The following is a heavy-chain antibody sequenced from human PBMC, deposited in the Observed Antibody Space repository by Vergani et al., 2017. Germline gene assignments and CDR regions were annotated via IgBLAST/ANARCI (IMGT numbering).Heavy chain of an antibody. CDR3: ARDPPSPDGYNLSPPYAFDI. CDR1: GYTFTSYY. Sequence: QVQLVQSGAEVKKPGASVKVSCKASGYTFTSYYMHWVRQAPGQGLEWMGIINPSGGSTSYAQKFQGRVTMTRDTSTSTVYMELSSRRSEDTAVYYCARDPPSPDGYNLSPPYAFDIWGQGTRVTVSS. J-gene: IGHJ3*02. D-gene: IGHD5-24*01. CDR2: INPSGGST. V-gene: IGHV1-46*01.